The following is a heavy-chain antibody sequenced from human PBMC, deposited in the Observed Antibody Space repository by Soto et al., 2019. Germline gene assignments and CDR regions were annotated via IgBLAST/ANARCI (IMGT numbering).Heavy chain of an antibody. CDR3: ARLPYYYDSSGYYYGGHD. D-gene: IGHD3-22*01. Sequence: GESLKISCKGSGYSFTSYWISWVRQMPGKGLEWMGRIDPSDSYTNYSPSFQGHVTISADKSISTAYLQWSSLKASDTAMYYCARLPYYYDSSGYYYGGHDWGQGTLVTVPQ. CDR2: IDPSDSYT. J-gene: IGHJ4*02. V-gene: IGHV5-10-1*01. CDR1: GYSFTSYW.